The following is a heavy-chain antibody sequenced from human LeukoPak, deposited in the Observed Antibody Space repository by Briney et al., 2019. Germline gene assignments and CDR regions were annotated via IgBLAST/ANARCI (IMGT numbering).Heavy chain of an antibody. Sequence: PGGSLRLSCAVSGFTVSSNYMTWVRQAPGKGLEWVSHIYGGTYTYYSGSVRGRFTIARDNSKNTLYLQMNSLRAEDTAVYYCARGEDYGDYGWFPPGGQGTLATVSP. V-gene: IGHV3-66*01. D-gene: IGHD4-17*01. CDR2: IYGGTYT. CDR3: ARGEDYGDYGWFPP. J-gene: IGHJ5*02. CDR1: GFTVSSNY.